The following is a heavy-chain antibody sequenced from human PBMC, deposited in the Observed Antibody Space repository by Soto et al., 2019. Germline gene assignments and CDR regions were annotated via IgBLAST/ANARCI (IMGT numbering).Heavy chain of an antibody. CDR3: ARGSPYYDILTGYHSPYYYYGMDV. J-gene: IGHJ6*04. D-gene: IGHD3-9*01. Sequence: ASVKVSCKASGYTFTSYYMHWVRQAPGQGLEWMGIINPSGGSTSYAQKFQGRVTMTRDTSTSTVYMELSSLRSEDTAVYYCARGSPYYDILTGYHSPYYYYGMDVSGKGTKVTVA. CDR2: INPSGGST. V-gene: IGHV1-46*01. CDR1: GYTFTSYY.